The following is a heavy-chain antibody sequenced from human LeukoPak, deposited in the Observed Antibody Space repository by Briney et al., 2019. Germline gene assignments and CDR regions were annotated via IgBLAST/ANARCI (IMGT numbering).Heavy chain of an antibody. CDR1: GFTFTSYA. V-gene: IGHV3-23*01. CDR3: AKPNSGYTAFHI. D-gene: IGHD3-22*01. J-gene: IGHJ3*02. Sequence: GGSLRLSCAASGFTFTSYAMSWVRQAPGKGLEWVSAISSSGGSTYHADSVKGRFTISRDNSKNTLYLQMNSLRAEDTAVYYCAKPNSGYTAFHIWGQGTMATVSS. CDR2: ISSSGGST.